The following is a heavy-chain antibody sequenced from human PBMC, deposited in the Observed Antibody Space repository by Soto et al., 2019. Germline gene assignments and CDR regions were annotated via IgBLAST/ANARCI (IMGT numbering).Heavy chain of an antibody. Sequence: GGPRKLSCTASGFTLGVFAMSWVRQAPGKGLEWVGFIRSKAYGGTTEYASSVKGRFTISRDDSKSIAYLQMNSLKTEDTAVYYCTTEGENYYDSSGYLYDAFDIWGQGTMVTVSS. CDR1: GFTLGVFA. CDR2: IRSKAYGGTT. V-gene: IGHV3-49*04. J-gene: IGHJ3*02. D-gene: IGHD3-22*01. CDR3: TTEGENYYDSSGYLYDAFDI.